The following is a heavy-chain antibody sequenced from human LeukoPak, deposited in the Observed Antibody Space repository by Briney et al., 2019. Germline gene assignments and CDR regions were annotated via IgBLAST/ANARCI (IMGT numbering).Heavy chain of an antibody. V-gene: IGHV3-23*01. D-gene: IGHD2-15*01. Sequence: GGSLRLSCAASGFTFSSYAMSWVRLAPGKGLELVSGVSGDGGYIYYADSVKGRYTSSRDNSKSTLCLQMNSLRADDTAVYYCAKGGTMTKKGYSDYWGQGTLVTVSS. CDR1: GFTFSSYA. CDR3: AKGGTMTKKGYSDY. CDR2: VSGDGGYI. J-gene: IGHJ4*02.